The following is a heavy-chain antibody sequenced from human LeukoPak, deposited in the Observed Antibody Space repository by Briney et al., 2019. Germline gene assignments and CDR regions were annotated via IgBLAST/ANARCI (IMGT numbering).Heavy chain of an antibody. J-gene: IGHJ3*02. Sequence: PGGSLRLSCAAPGFTFDDYGMSWVRQAPGKGLEWVANIKPDGSEKYYVDSVKGRFTISRDNAKNSLYLQMNSLRAEDTAMYYCAGPPQASSFDIWGQGTMVTVSS. CDR3: AGPPQASSFDI. CDR2: IKPDGSEK. CDR1: GFTFDDYG. V-gene: IGHV3-7*01. D-gene: IGHD3-10*01.